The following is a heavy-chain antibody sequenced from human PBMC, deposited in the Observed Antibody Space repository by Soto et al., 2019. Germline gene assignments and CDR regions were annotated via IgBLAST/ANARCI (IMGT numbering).Heavy chain of an antibody. Sequence: SETLSLTSTVSGGSLSSGGYYWSWIRQHPGKGLEWIGYIYYSGSTYYNPSLKSRVTISVDTSKNQFSLKLSSVTAADTAVYYCARDGVAGGYGMDVWGQGTTVTVSS. CDR2: IYYSGST. CDR3: ARDGVAGGYGMDV. J-gene: IGHJ6*02. V-gene: IGHV4-31*03. D-gene: IGHD2-15*01. CDR1: GGSLSSGGYY.